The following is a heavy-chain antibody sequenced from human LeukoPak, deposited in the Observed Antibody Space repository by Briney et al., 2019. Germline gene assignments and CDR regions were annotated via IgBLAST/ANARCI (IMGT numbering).Heavy chain of an antibody. D-gene: IGHD2-15*01. CDR1: GYIFTSYY. CDR2: INPRGGST. CDR3: ARTIVDGGTNY. V-gene: IGHV1-46*01. J-gene: IGHJ4*02. Sequence: GASVKVSCKASGYIFTSYYIHWVRQAPGQGLEWMGKINPRGGSTSYAQKFQGRVTMTRDTSTSTVYMELSSLRSEDTAVYYCARTIVDGGTNYWGQGTLVTVSS.